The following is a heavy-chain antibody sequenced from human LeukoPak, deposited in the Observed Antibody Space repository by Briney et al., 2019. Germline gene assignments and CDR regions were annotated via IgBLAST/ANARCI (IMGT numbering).Heavy chain of an antibody. D-gene: IGHD6-19*01. CDR3: ARERALGVEQWQAFDI. J-gene: IGHJ3*02. CDR1: GGTFSSYA. Sequence: AASVKVSCKASGGTFSSYAISWVRQAPGQGLEWMGGIIPIFGTANYAQKFQGRVTITADESTSTAYMELSSLRSEDTAVYYCARERALGVEQWQAFDIWGQGTMVTVSS. CDR2: IIPIFGTA. V-gene: IGHV1-69*13.